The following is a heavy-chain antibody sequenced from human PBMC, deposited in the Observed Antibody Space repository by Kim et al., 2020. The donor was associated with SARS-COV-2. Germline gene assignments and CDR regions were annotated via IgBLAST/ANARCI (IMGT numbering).Heavy chain of an antibody. CDR3: ARPYSSSWYDAFDI. J-gene: IGHJ3*02. Sequence: AQKLQGRVTMTTDTSTSTAYMELRSLRSDDTAVYYCARPYSSSWYDAFDIWGQGTMVTVSS. D-gene: IGHD6-13*01. V-gene: IGHV1-18*01.